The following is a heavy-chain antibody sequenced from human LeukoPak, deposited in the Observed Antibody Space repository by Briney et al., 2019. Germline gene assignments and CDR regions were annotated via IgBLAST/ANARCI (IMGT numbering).Heavy chain of an antibody. J-gene: IGHJ6*02. D-gene: IGHD2-15*01. CDR3: ARDYSATNIYYYYGMDV. V-gene: IGHV3-21*01. Sequence: GGSLRLSCAASGNYWMHWVRQAPGKGLEWVSSISSSSSYIYYADSVKGRFTISRDNAKNSLYLQMNSLRAEDTAVYYCARDYSATNIYYYYGMDVWGQGTTVTVSS. CDR1: GNYW. CDR2: ISSSSSYI.